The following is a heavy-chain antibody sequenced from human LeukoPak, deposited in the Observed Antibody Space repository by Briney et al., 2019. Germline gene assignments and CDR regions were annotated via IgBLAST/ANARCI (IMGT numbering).Heavy chain of an antibody. CDR3: ASYGSGSYRASDY. V-gene: IGHV4-59*05. CDR2: IYCSGTT. Sequence: PSETLSLTCTVSGGSISSYYWSWIRQPPGKGLEWIGSIYCSGTTFYNPSLKSRVTISVDTSRNQFSLKLSSVTAADTAVYYCASYGSGSYRASDYWGQGTLVTVSS. D-gene: IGHD3-10*01. CDR1: GGSISSYY. J-gene: IGHJ4*02.